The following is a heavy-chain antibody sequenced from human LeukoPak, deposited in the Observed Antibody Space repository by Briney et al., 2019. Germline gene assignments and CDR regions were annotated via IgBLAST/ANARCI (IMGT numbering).Heavy chain of an antibody. Sequence: SETLSLTCTVSGGSISSYYWSWIRQPPGKGLEWIGYIYYSGSTNYNPSLKSRVTISVDTSKNQFSLKLSSVTAADTAVYYCAREGCDFWSGYYTGMDVWGQGTMVTVSS. V-gene: IGHV4-59*01. D-gene: IGHD3-3*01. CDR2: IYYSGST. CDR1: GGSISSYY. J-gene: IGHJ6*02. CDR3: AREGCDFWSGYYTGMDV.